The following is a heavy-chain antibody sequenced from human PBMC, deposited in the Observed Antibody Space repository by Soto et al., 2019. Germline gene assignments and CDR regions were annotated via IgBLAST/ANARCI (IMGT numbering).Heavy chain of an antibody. CDR1: GYTFTSYA. V-gene: IGHV1-3*01. CDR3: ARDLAGRSGYYKWFDP. J-gene: IGHJ5*02. Sequence: ASVKVSCKASGYTFTSYAMHWVRQAPGQRLEWMGWINAGNGNTKYSQKFQDRVTITRDTSASTAYMELSSLRSEDTAVYYCARDLAGRSGYYKWFDPWGQGTLVTVSS. CDR2: INAGNGNT. D-gene: IGHD3-3*01.